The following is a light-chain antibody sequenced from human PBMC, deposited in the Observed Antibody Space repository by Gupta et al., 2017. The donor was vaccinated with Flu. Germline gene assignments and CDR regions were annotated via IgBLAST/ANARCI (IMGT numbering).Light chain of an antibody. V-gene: IGLV2-14*01. J-gene: IGLJ1*01. Sequence: ITIYCTGTSSDIGGYNNVSWYHQHPAKAPKRMIDEVSYRPSGVSNRFSGSKSGNTASLTTTGLQTEDEADYYCSSYTTSSSSYVFGTGTKVTVL. CDR2: EVS. CDR3: SSYTTSSSSYV. CDR1: SSDIGGYNN.